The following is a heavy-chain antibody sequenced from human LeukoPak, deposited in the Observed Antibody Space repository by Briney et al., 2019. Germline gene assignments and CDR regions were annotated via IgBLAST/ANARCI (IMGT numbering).Heavy chain of an antibody. D-gene: IGHD6-6*01. CDR2: INPNSGGT. CDR1: GYTFTGYY. J-gene: IGHJ3*02. CDR3: ARDIGIAARPRSAFDI. Sequence: ASVKVSXKASGYTFTGYYMHWMRQAPGQGLEGMGWINPNSGGTNYAQKFQGRVTMTRDTSISTAYMELSRLRSDDTAVYYCARDIGIAARPRSAFDIWGQGTTVTVSS. V-gene: IGHV1-2*02.